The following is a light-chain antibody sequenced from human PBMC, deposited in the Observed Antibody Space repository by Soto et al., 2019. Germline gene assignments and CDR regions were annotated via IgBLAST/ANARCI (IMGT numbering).Light chain of an antibody. CDR2: NNN. CDR3: ATWDDSLNARGV. V-gene: IGLV1-44*01. Sequence: QSVLTQPPSASGTPGQRVTISCSGSRSNIGNTAFSWYQQFPGTAPKLLIYNNNQRPSGVRDRFSGSNSGTSASLAISGLQSEEEADYYCATWDDSLNARGVFGGGTKLTVL. CDR1: RSNIGNTA. J-gene: IGLJ3*02.